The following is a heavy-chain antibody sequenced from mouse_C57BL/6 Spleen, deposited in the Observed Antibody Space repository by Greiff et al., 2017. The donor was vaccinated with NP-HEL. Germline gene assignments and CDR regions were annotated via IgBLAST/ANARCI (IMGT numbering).Heavy chain of an antibody. D-gene: IGHD1-1*01. J-gene: IGHJ2*01. CDR2: IDPENGDT. V-gene: IGHV14-4*01. CDR1: GFNIKDDY. Sequence: EVQLQQSGAELVRPGASVKLSCTASGFNIKDDYMHWVKQRPEQGLEWIGWIDPENGDTEYASKFQGKATITADTSSNTAYLQLSSLTSEDTAVYYCTTGGYGSSPCYFDYWGQGTTLTVSS. CDR3: TTGGYGSSPCYFDY.